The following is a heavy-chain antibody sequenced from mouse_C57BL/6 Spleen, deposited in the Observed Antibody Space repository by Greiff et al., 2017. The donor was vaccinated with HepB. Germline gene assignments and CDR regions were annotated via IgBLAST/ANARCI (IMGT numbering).Heavy chain of an antibody. CDR1: GYTFTSYW. CDR3: ARGDGSSCFDY. D-gene: IGHD1-1*01. CDR2: IDPSDSYT. V-gene: IGHV1-69*01. Sequence: VQLQQPGAELVMPGASVKLSCKASGYTFTSYWMHWVKQRPGQGLEWIGEIDPSDSYTNYNQKFTGKSTLTVDKSSSTAYMQLSSLTSEDSAVYYCARGDGSSCFDYWGQGTTLTVSS. J-gene: IGHJ2*01.